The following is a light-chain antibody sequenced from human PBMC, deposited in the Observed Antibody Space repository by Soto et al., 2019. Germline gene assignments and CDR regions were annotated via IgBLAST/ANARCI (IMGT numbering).Light chain of an antibody. CDR2: DSN. J-gene: IGLJ3*02. Sequence: QSVLTQPPSVSAAPGQTVTISCSGSGSNIGNNYVSWYQHLPGTAPKLLIYDSNKRPSGIPDRFSGSKSGTSATLGVSGLQTGDEADYYFGTWDSNLSAVVFGGGTQLTVL. CDR1: GSNIGNNY. V-gene: IGLV1-51*01. CDR3: GTWDSNLSAVV.